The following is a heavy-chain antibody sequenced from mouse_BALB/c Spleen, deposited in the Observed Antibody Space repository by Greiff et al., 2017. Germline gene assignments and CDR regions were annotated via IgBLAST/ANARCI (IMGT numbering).Heavy chain of an antibody. CDR1: GYTFTSYW. CDR2: IYPSDSYT. Sequence: QVQLQQSGAELVRPGASVKLSCKASGYTFTSYWINWVKQRPGQGLEWIGNIYPSDSYTNYNQKFKDKATLTVDKSSSTAYMQLSSPTSEDSAVYYCTRRQNYYGSSYGDGSAMDYWGQGTSVTVSS. D-gene: IGHD1-1*01. V-gene: IGHV1-69*02. CDR3: TRRQNYYGSSYGDGSAMDY. J-gene: IGHJ4*01.